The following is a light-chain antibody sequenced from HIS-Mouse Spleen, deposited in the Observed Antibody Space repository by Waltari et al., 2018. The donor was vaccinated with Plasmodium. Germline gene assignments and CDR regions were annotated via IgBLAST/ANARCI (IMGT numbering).Light chain of an antibody. CDR2: KDS. CDR3: YSAADNNLV. CDR1: VLAKKY. V-gene: IGLV3-27*01. Sequence: SYELTQPSSVSVSPGQTARLTCSGDVLAKKYARWFQQKPGQAPVLGMYKDSERPSGIPERFSGSSSGTTVTLTISGAQVEDEADYYCYSAADNNLVFGGGTKLTVL. J-gene: IGLJ3*02.